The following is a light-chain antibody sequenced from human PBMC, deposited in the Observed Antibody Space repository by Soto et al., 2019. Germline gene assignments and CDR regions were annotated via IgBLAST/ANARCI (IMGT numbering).Light chain of an antibody. V-gene: IGKV1-8*01. CDR2: AAS. CDR1: QGISSY. CDR3: QQYYSYPRT. J-gene: IGKJ1*01. Sequence: ILMTQSPSTLSASVGYRVTITCRASQGISSYLAWYQQKPGKAPKLLIYAASTLQSGVPSRFSGSGSGTDFTLTISCLQSEDFATYYCQQYYSYPRTFGQGTTGDIK.